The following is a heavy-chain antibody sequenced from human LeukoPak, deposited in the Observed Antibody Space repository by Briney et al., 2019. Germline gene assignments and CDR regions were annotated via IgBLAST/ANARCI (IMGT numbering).Heavy chain of an antibody. V-gene: IGHV3-7*01. Sequence: PGGSLRLSCTTSGFSFRNTWMSWVRQAPGRGLEWVANIKQDGREIYYGDSVKGRFTISRDNARRILYLQMNNLRVGDTAIYYCARAWDIADAFDIWGQGTMVTVSS. J-gene: IGHJ3*02. D-gene: IGHD2-15*01. CDR2: IKQDGREI. CDR1: GFSFRNTW. CDR3: ARAWDIADAFDI.